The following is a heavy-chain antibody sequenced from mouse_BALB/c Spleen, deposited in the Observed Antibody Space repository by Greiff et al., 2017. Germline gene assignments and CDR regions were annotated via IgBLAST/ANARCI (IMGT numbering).Heavy chain of an antibody. CDR2: INPSNGRT. CDR1: GYTFTSYW. V-gene: IGHV1S81*02. Sequence: VQLQQPGAELVKPGASVKLSCKASGYTFTSYWMHWVKQRPGQGLEWIGEINPSNGRTNYNEKFKSKATLTVDKSSSTAYMQLSSLTSEDSAVYYCARRIPNWAYYAMDYWGQGTSVTVSS. J-gene: IGHJ4*01. CDR3: ARRIPNWAYYAMDY. D-gene: IGHD4-1*02.